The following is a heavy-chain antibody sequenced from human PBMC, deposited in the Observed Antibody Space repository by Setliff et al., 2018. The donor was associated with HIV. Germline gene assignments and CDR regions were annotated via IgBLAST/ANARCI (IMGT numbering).Heavy chain of an antibody. V-gene: IGHV1-46*01. CDR2: INPNDGAT. D-gene: IGHD6-13*01. CDR1: GYTFISYF. CDR3: AKEYHTAATGTRVANYFDY. J-gene: IGHJ4*02. Sequence: VKVSCKASGYTFISYFFHWVRQAPGQGLEWMGIINPNDGATTYEQKFEGRVTMTRDTSTNTVYMELSGLRSEDTAIYYCAKEYHTAATGTRVANYFDYWGQGTLVTVSS.